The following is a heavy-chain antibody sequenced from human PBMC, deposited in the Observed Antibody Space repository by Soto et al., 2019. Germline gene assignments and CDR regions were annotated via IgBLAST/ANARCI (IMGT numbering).Heavy chain of an antibody. Sequence: GXSXKVSFTASGYNXIDFGIPLVRQAPGQGLEWMGWISVKNGNTNYAQKVQGRVTLTADTSTMTAYMEMRALTSDDTGIYYCARSDYYEDTGTFENWGQGTPVTVSS. J-gene: IGHJ4*02. V-gene: IGHV1-18*04. CDR2: ISVKNGNT. D-gene: IGHD4-17*01. CDR1: GYNXIDFG. CDR3: ARSDYYEDTGTFEN.